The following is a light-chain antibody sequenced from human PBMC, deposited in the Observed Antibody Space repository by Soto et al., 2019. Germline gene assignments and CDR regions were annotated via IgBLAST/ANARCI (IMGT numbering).Light chain of an antibody. V-gene: IGKV1-5*03. CDR2: RAS. CDR3: QQDKSYPWT. J-gene: IGKJ1*01. Sequence: DIQMTQSPSTLSASVGDRVTITCRASQSINSYLAWYQQKPGKAPTLLIYRASSLHSGVPSRFSGSGSGTEFTLTISSLQPDDIATYYCQQDKSYPWTFGQGTKVEIK. CDR1: QSINSY.